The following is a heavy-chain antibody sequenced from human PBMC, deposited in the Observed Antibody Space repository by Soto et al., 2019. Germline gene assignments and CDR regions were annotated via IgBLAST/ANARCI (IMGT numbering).Heavy chain of an antibody. CDR3: TTGWTSKDY. CDR1: GVIFSNAW. V-gene: IGHV3-15*01. J-gene: IGHJ4*02. CDR2: IKNKADGGTT. Sequence: EVQLVESGGGLVKPGGHLRLSCAASGVIFSNAWMTWVRQAPGKGLEWVARIKNKADGGTTDFAAPVKGRFFISRDESKDTLYLQMNSLKAEDTAVYFCTTGWTSKDYWGQGTLVTVSS. D-gene: IGHD2-2*01.